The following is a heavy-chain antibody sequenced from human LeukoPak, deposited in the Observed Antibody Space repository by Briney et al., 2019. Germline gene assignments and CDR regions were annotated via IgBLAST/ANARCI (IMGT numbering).Heavy chain of an antibody. V-gene: IGHV3-30-3*01. CDR1: GFTFSSYA. CDR2: ISYDGSNK. Sequence: GGSLRLSCAASGFTFSSYAMHWVRQAPGKGLGWVAVISYDGSNKYYAASVKGRFTISRDNSKNTLYLQMNSLRAEDTAVYYCAREGDPSGTYYFDYWGQGTLVTVSS. CDR3: AREGDPSGTYYFDY. D-gene: IGHD5-24*01. J-gene: IGHJ4*02.